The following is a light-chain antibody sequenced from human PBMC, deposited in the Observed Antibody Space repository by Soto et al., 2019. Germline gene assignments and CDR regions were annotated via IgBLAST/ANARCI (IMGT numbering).Light chain of an antibody. V-gene: IGKV3-15*01. CDR2: GAS. J-gene: IGKJ1*01. Sequence: EIVMTQSPATLSVSPGESVTLSCRASLTMNNNIAWYQHKPGQAPRLLIFGASSRATGVPGRFSGSGFGTEFTLNISSLQSEDFAVYYCQQYNERPPWTFGQGTTVE. CDR3: QQYNERPPWT. CDR1: LTMNNN.